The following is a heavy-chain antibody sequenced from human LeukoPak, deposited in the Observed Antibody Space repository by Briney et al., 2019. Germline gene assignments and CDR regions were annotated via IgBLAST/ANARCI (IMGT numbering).Heavy chain of an antibody. Sequence: GGSLRLSCAASGFTFDDYAMHWVRQAPGKGLEWVSGISWNSGSIGYADSVKGRFTISRDNAKNSLYLQMNSLRAEDTALYYCAIELSVDYYDSSGYGYFDLWGRGTLVTVSS. J-gene: IGHJ2*01. CDR3: AIELSVDYYDSSGYGYFDL. V-gene: IGHV3-9*01. CDR1: GFTFDDYA. CDR2: ISWNSGSI. D-gene: IGHD3-22*01.